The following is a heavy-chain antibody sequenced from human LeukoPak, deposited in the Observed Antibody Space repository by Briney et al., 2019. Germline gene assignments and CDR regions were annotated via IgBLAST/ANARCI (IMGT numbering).Heavy chain of an antibody. CDR2: IYYSGTT. D-gene: IGHD1-26*01. J-gene: IGHJ4*02. CDR3: ARHLRSPPYYFDY. CDR1: GDSIGIYY. Sequence: SETLSLTCTVSGDSIGIYYWTWIRQPPGKGLEWIGYIYYSGTTNYNPSLKSRVTISVDTSKNQFSLKLSSVTAADTAVYYCARHLRSPPYYFDYWGQGTLVTVSS. V-gene: IGHV4-59*01.